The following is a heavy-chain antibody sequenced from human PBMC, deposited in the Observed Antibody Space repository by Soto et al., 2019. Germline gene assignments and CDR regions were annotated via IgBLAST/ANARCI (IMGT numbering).Heavy chain of an antibody. D-gene: IGHD3-22*01. CDR2: IIPIFRSA. V-gene: IGHV1-69*01. CDR1: GGDFINYG. Sequence: VQLVQSGAEVKKPGSSVKVSCKASGGDFINYGISWVRQAPGQGLEWMGGIIPIFRSANYAQKFQGRVTIAADEPTTTAYMELTTLTSEDTAVYYCARDRYYDGVGYHYESAYWGQGTLVTVSS. J-gene: IGHJ4*02. CDR3: ARDRYYDGVGYHYESAY.